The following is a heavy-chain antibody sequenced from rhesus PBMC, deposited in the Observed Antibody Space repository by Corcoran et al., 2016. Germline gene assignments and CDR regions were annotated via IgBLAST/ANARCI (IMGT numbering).Heavy chain of an antibody. V-gene: IGHV4S7*01. CDR2: IFGSIGST. Sequence: QVQLQESGPGLVKPSETLSLTCAVSGGSISGGYGWSWIRQPPGKGLEWIRHIFGSIGSTYYNPSLKSRVTISRDTSQNQFSLKLSSVTAADTAVYYCARQIFWTGLDYWGQGVLVTVSS. CDR3: ARQIFWTGLDY. D-gene: IGHD3-3*01. J-gene: IGHJ4*01. CDR1: GGSISGGYG.